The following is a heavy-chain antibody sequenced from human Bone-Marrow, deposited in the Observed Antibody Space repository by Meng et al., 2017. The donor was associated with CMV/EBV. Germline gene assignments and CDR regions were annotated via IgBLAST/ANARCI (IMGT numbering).Heavy chain of an antibody. Sequence: GESLKISCAASGFTFSSYSMNWVRQAPGKGLEWVSSISSSSSYIYYADSVKGRFTISRDNAKNSLYLQMNSLRAEDTAVYYCASTVPPASYYYYGMDVWGQGTMVTVSS. CDR1: GFTFSSYS. CDR2: ISSSSSYI. J-gene: IGHJ6*02. D-gene: IGHD4-17*01. V-gene: IGHV3-21*04. CDR3: ASTVPPASYYYYGMDV.